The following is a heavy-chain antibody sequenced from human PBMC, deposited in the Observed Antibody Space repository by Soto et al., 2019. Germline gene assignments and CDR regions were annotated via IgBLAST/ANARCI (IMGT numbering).Heavy chain of an antibody. CDR3: AKDLFPQIDGDYNFDH. J-gene: IGHJ4*02. Sequence: QVQLMESGGGVVQPGRSLRLSCAASGFRFNNYGMHWVRQAPGKGLEWVAVISFDGSNIYYADSVKGRFTISRDSSKNTLSLQMGSLRTEDTAVYYCAKDLFPQIDGDYNFDHWGQGTLVTVSS. CDR1: GFRFNNYG. D-gene: IGHD4-17*01. V-gene: IGHV3-30*18. CDR2: ISFDGSNI.